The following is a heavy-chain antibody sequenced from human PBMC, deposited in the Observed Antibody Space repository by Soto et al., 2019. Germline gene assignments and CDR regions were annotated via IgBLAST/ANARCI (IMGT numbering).Heavy chain of an antibody. J-gene: IGHJ4*02. CDR2: IYYSGST. CDR1: GGSISSYY. CDR3: ARSSGYSYGLFVN. V-gene: IGHV4-59*01. Sequence: SETLSLTCTVSGGSISSYYWSWIRQPPGKGLEWIGYIYYSGSTNYNPSLKSRVTISVDTSKNQFSLKLSSVTAAVTAVYYCARSSGYSYGLFVNWGPGTLVTVSS. D-gene: IGHD5-18*01.